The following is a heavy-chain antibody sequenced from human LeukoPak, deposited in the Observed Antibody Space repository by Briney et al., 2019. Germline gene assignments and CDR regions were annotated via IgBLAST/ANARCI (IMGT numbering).Heavy chain of an antibody. Sequence: GGSLRLSCAASGFTFSSYAMHWVRQAPGKGLEWVAVISYDGSNKYYADSVKGRFTISRDNSKNTLHLQMNSLKTEDTAVYYCTTAGYGDYSFDYWGQGTLVTVSS. CDR1: GFTFSSYA. CDR3: TTAGYGDYSFDY. CDR2: ISYDGSNK. V-gene: IGHV3-30-3*01. J-gene: IGHJ4*02. D-gene: IGHD4-17*01.